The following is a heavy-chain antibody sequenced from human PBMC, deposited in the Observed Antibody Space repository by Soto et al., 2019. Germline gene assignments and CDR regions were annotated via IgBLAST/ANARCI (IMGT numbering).Heavy chain of an antibody. CDR2: INHSGST. J-gene: IGHJ4*02. CDR3: ARYSEYYDILTGYSRFLDY. D-gene: IGHD3-9*01. V-gene: IGHV4-30-2*01. Sequence: SETLSLTCAVSGGSISSGGYSWSWIRQPPGKGLEWIGSINHSGSTYYNPSLKSRVTISVDRSKNQFSLKLNSVTAADTAVFYCARYSEYYDILTGYSRFLDYWGQGTLVTVSS. CDR1: GGSISSGGYS.